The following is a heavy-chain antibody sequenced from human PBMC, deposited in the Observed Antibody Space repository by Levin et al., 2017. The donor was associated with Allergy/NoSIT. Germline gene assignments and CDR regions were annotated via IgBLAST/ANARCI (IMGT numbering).Heavy chain of an antibody. D-gene: IGHD2-2*01. CDR2: INSDGSNT. Sequence: GESLKISCAASGFTFSNYWMHWVRQAPGKGLVWVSHINSDGSNTNYADSVKGRFTISRDNAKNTLYLQMNSLRDEDTAVYYCARGGCSSTSCLDNSGQGTLVTVSP. CDR1: GFTFSNYW. CDR3: ARGGCSSTSCLDN. J-gene: IGHJ4*02. V-gene: IGHV3-74*01.